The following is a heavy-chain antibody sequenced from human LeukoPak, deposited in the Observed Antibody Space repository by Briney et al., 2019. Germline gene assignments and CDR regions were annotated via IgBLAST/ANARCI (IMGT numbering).Heavy chain of an antibody. D-gene: IGHD2-15*01. Sequence: GGSLRLSCAASGFTFSSNSMNWVRQAPGKGPEWVSYISSSSSTIYYADSVKGRFTISRDNAKNSLYLQMNSLRAEDTAVYYCARSYCSGDTCYNYYYYYMDVWGKGTTVTVSS. CDR1: GFTFSSNS. CDR2: ISSSSSTI. CDR3: ARSYCSGDTCYNYYYYYMDV. J-gene: IGHJ6*03. V-gene: IGHV3-48*04.